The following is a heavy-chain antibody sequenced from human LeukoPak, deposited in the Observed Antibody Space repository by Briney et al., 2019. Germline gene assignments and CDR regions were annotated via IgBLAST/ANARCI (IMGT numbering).Heavy chain of an antibody. CDR1: GFTFSIYA. CDR3: AKDRPNYYGSNGHYYRRDGDY. V-gene: IGHV3-23*01. CDR2: ITSSGDGT. D-gene: IGHD3-22*01. Sequence: PGGSLRLSCAASGFTFSIYAMSWVRQAPGKGLQWVSSITSSGDGTYYADSVKGRFTISRDNSENMLYLQMNRLRVEDTAVYFCAKDRPNYYGSNGHYYRRDGDYWGQGTLVTVSS. J-gene: IGHJ4*02.